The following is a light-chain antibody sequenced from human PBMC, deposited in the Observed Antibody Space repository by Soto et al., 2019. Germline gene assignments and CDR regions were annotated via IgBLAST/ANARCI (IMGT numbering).Light chain of an antibody. V-gene: IGKV1D-16*01. CDR3: QQYNSYSLT. Sequence: DIQMTQSPSSVSASVGDRVTITCRASQSVNSWLAWYQQRPGKAPKLLIYAASSLQTGVPSRFSGSGSGTDFTLTIGSLQPDDFATYYCQQYNSYSLTFGGGTKV. CDR2: AAS. J-gene: IGKJ4*01. CDR1: QSVNSW.